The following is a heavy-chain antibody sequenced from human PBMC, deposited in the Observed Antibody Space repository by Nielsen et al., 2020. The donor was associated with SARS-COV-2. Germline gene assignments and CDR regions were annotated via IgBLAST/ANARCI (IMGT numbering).Heavy chain of an antibody. Sequence: ASVKVSCKASGYTFTSYGISWVRQAPGQGLERMGWISAYNGNTNYAQKLQGRVTMTTDTSTSTAYMELRSLRSDDTAVYYCARVPGPYDFWSGYYDSYYYYYMDVWGKGTTVTVSS. CDR1: GYTFTSYG. CDR3: ARVPGPYDFWSGYYDSYYYYYMDV. CDR2: ISAYNGNT. V-gene: IGHV1-18*04. J-gene: IGHJ6*03. D-gene: IGHD3-3*01.